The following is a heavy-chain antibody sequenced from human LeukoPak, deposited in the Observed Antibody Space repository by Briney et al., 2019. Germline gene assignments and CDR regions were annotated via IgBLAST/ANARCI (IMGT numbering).Heavy chain of an antibody. D-gene: IGHD1-1*01. CDR1: GFTFSSYS. CDR2: ISSSSSYI. CDR3: ARGGYRRWFDP. V-gene: IGHV3-21*01. J-gene: IGHJ5*02. Sequence: GGSLRLSCAASGFTFSSYSMNWVRRAPGKGLEWVSSISSSSSYIYYADSVKGRFTISRDNAKNSLYLQMNSLRAEDTAVYYCARGGYRRWFDPWGQGTLVTVSS.